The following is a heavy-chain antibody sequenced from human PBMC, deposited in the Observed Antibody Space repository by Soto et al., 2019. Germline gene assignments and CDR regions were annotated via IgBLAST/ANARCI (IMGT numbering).Heavy chain of an antibody. CDR3: ARLGEDIVVVPAAGGDYYYYYYMDV. CDR1: GGSISSYY. D-gene: IGHD2-2*01. Sequence: SETLSLTCTVSGGSISSYYWSWIRQPPGKGLEWIGYIYYSGSTNYNPSLKSRVTISVDTSKNQFSPKLSSVTAADTAVYYCARLGEDIVVVPAAGGDYYYYYYMDVWGKGTTVTVSS. V-gene: IGHV4-59*08. CDR2: IYYSGST. J-gene: IGHJ6*03.